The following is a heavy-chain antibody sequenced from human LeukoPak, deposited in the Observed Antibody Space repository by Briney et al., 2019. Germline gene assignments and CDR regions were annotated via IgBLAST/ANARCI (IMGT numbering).Heavy chain of an antibody. Sequence: GGSLRLSCAASGFTFRNYWMHWVRQAPGKGLEWVSRNARATIISYADSVQGRFTISRENARNTLYLQMNSLTAEGTAVYYCVRDLILVWTPGDDFDHWGQGTLVTVSS. J-gene: IGHJ4*02. CDR3: VRDLILVWTPGDDFDH. D-gene: IGHD3-16*01. V-gene: IGHV3-74*01. CDR1: GFTFRNYW. CDR2: NARATII.